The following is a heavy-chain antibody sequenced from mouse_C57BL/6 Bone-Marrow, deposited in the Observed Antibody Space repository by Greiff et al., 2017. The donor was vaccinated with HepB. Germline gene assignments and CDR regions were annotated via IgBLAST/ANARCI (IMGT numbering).Heavy chain of an antibody. CDR2: INPSSGYT. J-gene: IGHJ2*01. CDR1: GYTFTSYW. D-gene: IGHD4-1*01. CDR3: ANNWDGPYFDY. V-gene: IGHV1-7*01. Sequence: QVQLQQSGAELAKPGASVKLSCKASGYTFTSYWMHWVKQRPGQGLEWIGYINPSSGYTKYNQKFKDKATLTADKSSSTAYMQLSSLTAEDSAVYYCANNWDGPYFDYWGQVTTLTVSS.